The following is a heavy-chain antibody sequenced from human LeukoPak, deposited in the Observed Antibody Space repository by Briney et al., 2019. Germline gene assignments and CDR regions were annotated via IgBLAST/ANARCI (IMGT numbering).Heavy chain of an antibody. CDR3: ARGRGGSYYYFDY. Sequence: ASVKVSCKASGYTFTGYYMHWVRQAPGQGLEWMGWINPNSGGTNYAQKFQGWVTMTRDTSISTAYMELSRLRSDDTAVYYCARGRGGSYYYFDYWGQGTLDTVSS. CDR1: GYTFTGYY. D-gene: IGHD1-26*01. CDR2: INPNSGGT. J-gene: IGHJ4*02. V-gene: IGHV1-2*04.